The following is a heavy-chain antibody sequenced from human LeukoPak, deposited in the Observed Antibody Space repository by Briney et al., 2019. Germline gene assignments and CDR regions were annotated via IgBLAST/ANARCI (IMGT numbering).Heavy chain of an antibody. Sequence: GGSLRLSCAAFGFPLSSYAMSWVRQAPGKGLEWVSATSSSDAGTYRADSVRGRFTISRDNSKNTLYLQVNSLRVEDAAVYYCARAPVTSCRGAYCYPFDYWGQGTLVTVSS. D-gene: IGHD2-21*01. CDR3: ARAPVTSCRGAYCYPFDY. V-gene: IGHV3-23*01. CDR2: TSSSDAGT. J-gene: IGHJ4*02. CDR1: GFPLSSYA.